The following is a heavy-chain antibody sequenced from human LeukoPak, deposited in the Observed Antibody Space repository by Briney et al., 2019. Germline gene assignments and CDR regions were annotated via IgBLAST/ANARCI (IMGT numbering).Heavy chain of an antibody. D-gene: IGHD3-22*01. Sequence: GGSLRLSCATSGLTFRTTWMHWVRQAPGKGLEWVSGISWNSGSIGYADSVKGRFTISRDNAKNSLYLQMNSLRAEDTALYYCAKGDDMTPSLYYFDYWGQGTLVTVSS. CDR3: AKGDDMTPSLYYFDY. V-gene: IGHV3-9*01. CDR1: GLTFRTTW. J-gene: IGHJ4*02. CDR2: ISWNSGSI.